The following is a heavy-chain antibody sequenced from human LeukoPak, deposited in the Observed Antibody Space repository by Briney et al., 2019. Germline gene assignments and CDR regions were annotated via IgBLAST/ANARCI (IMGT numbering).Heavy chain of an antibody. CDR1: GYTFTRYD. Sequence: GASVKVSCKASGYTFTRYDINGVRQATGQGVEWMGWMNPNSGNTGYAQKLQGRVTITRTTSINTAYMELRSLRSEDTAVYYCARVGSSQAGEVDYWGQGTLVTVSS. V-gene: IGHV1-8*01. D-gene: IGHD3-10*01. J-gene: IGHJ4*02. CDR2: MNPNSGNT. CDR3: ARVGSSQAGEVDY.